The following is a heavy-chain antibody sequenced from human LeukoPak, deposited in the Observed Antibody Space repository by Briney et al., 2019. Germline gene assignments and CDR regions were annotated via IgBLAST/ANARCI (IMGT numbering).Heavy chain of an antibody. V-gene: IGHV4-39*01. CDR2: IYYSGST. CDR3: ARTYGDYDDAFDV. J-gene: IGHJ3*01. D-gene: IGHD4-17*01. CDR1: GGSISSSPYY. Sequence: SETLSLTCTVSGGSISSSPYYWGWIPQPPGKGLEWIGSIYYSGSTYNNPSLKSRVTIFVDTSKNQFSLKLSSVTATDTAVYYCARTYGDYDDAFDVWGQGTMVTVSS.